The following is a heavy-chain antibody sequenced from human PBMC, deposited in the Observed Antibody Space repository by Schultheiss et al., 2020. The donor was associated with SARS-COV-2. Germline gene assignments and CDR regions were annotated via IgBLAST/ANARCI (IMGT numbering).Heavy chain of an antibody. CDR2: IKQDGSEK. Sequence: GGSLRLSCAASGFTLSSYAMSWVRQAPGKGLEWVANIKQDGSEKYYVDSVKGRFTISRDNAKNSLYLQMNSLRAEDTAVYYCAREDGDYVPTSTYYYGMDVWGQGTTVTVSS. CDR3: AREDGDYVPTSTYYYGMDV. D-gene: IGHD4-17*01. J-gene: IGHJ6*02. V-gene: IGHV3-7*01. CDR1: GFTLSSYA.